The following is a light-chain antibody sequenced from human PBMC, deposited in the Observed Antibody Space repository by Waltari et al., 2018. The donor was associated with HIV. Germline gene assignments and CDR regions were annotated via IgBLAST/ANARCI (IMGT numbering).Light chain of an antibody. Sequence: QSVLTQPPSVSGAPGQRVTISCTGTRPNIGADYDVPWYQQLPGTAPKLLIYNNNRPSGVPDRVSGSKSGTSASLAITGLRAEDEAYYFCQSYDSSLSGSRVFGGGTKLTVL. V-gene: IGLV1-40*01. CDR3: QSYDSSLSGSRV. CDR2: NN. J-gene: IGLJ3*02. CDR1: RPNIGADYD.